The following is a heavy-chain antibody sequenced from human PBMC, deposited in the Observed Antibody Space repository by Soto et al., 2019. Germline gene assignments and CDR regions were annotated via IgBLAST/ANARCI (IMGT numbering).Heavy chain of an antibody. Sequence: GGSLRLSCAASGFTFSSDAMSWVRQAPGKGPEWVSAISGSGGSTYYADSVKGRFTISRDNSKNTLYLQMNSLRAEDTAVYYWAKDLSPYYYDSSGYFRPLDYWGQGTLVTVSS. CDR1: GFTFSSDA. V-gene: IGHV3-23*01. J-gene: IGHJ4*02. CDR3: AKDLSPYYYDSSGYFRPLDY. D-gene: IGHD3-22*01. CDR2: ISGSGGST.